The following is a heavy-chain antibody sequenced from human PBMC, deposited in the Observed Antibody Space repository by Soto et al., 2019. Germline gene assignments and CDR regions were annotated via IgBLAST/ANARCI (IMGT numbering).Heavy chain of an antibody. CDR3: ARDKEDSSGWYYYCYGMDV. J-gene: IGHJ6*02. D-gene: IGHD6-19*01. CDR1: GYTFTSYA. Sequence: VASVKVSCKASGYTFTSYAMHWVRQAPGQRLEWMGWINAGNGNTKYSQKFQGRVTITRDTSASTAYMELSSLRSEDTAVYYCARDKEDSSGWYYYCYGMDVWGQGTTVTVSS. V-gene: IGHV1-3*01. CDR2: INAGNGNT.